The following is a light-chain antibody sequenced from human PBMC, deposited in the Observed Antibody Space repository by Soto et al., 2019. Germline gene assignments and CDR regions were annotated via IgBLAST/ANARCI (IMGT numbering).Light chain of an antibody. J-gene: IGKJ4*01. CDR2: FAS. CDR3: QQYGTSPLT. CDR1: QSVTSTY. V-gene: IGKV3-20*01. Sequence: EIVLTQSPGTLSLSPGERATLSCRATQSVTSTYLAWYQQKPGQPPRLLIYFASRRATGIPDRFSGSGSGTDFTLTIGRLEPEDFAVYLCQQYGTSPLTFGGGTKVEI.